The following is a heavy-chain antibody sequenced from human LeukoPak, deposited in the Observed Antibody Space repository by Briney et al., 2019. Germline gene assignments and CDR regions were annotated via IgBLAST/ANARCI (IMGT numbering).Heavy chain of an antibody. D-gene: IGHD5-18*01. CDR3: ARTTAMVMIFDY. Sequence: ASVNVSCKASGYTFTSYAMHWVRQAPGQRLEWMGWINAGNGKTKYSQKFQGRVTITRDTSASTAYMELSSLRSEDTAVYYCARTTAMVMIFDYWGQGTLVTVSS. CDR1: GYTFTSYA. J-gene: IGHJ4*02. CDR2: INAGNGKT. V-gene: IGHV1-3*01.